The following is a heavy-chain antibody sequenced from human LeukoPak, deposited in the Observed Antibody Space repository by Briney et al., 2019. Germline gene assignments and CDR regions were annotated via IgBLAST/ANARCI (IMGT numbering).Heavy chain of an antibody. CDR2: IYYSGST. V-gene: IGHV4-39*07. CDR1: GGSISSSSYY. J-gene: IGHJ3*02. CDR3: ARVNILTGFYAFDI. Sequence: SETLSLTCTVFGGSISSSSYYWGWIRQPPGKGLEWIGSIYYSGSTYYNPSLKSRVTISVDTSKNQFSLKLSSVTAADTAVYYCARVNILTGFYAFDIWGQGTMVTVSS. D-gene: IGHD3-9*01.